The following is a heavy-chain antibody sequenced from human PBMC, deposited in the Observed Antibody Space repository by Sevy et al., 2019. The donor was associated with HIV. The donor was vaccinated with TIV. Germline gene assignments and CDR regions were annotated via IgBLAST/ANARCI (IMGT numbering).Heavy chain of an antibody. CDR1: GFTFSSYA. Sequence: GGSLRLSCAASGFTFSSYAMSWVRQAPGKGLEWVSAISGSGGSTYYADSVKGRFTISRDNSKNTLYLQMNSLRAEDTAVYYCAKDPDYGSGSYYYYWGQGTLVTVSS. CDR3: AKDPDYGSGSYYYY. CDR2: ISGSGGST. V-gene: IGHV3-23*01. D-gene: IGHD3-10*01. J-gene: IGHJ4*02.